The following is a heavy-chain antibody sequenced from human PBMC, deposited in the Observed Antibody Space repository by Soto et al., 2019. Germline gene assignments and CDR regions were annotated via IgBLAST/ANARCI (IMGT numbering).Heavy chain of an antibody. D-gene: IGHD7-27*01. V-gene: IGHV3-48*01. CDR3: ARDLSWGSNWYYYMDV. CDR2: ISSSSSVI. CDR1: GFILSDCA. J-gene: IGHJ6*03. Sequence: EVQLVESGVGLVQPGGSLRLSCATSGFILSDCAMNWVRQAPGKGLEWVSYISSSSSVIDYADSVKGRFTVSRDNARNSLYLRMNSLRAEDTAVYYCARDLSWGSNWYYYMDVWRKGTTVAVSS.